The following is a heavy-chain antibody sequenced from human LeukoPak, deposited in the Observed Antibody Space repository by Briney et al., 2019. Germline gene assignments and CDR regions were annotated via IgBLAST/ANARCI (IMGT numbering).Heavy chain of an antibody. V-gene: IGHV1-2*02. D-gene: IGHD6-13*01. Sequence: GASVKVSCKASGYTFTDYYMHWVRQAPGQGLEWMEWIHSNNGGTNYAQKFQGRVTMTRDTSISTAYMELSRLRSDDTAVYYCARVGKQQLVWNYYYYYYMDVWGKGTTVTISS. CDR3: ARVGKQQLVWNYYYYYYMDV. J-gene: IGHJ6*03. CDR2: IHSNNGGT. CDR1: GYTFTDYY.